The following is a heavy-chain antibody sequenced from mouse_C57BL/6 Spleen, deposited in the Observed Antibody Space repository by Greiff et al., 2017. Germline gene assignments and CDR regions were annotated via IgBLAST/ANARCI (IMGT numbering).Heavy chain of an antibody. CDR3: AREGLRGY. V-gene: IGHV1-9*01. CDR1: GYTFTGYW. D-gene: IGHD2-4*01. Sequence: QVQLQQSGAELMKPGASVKLSCKATGYTFTGYWIEWVKQRPGHGLEWIGEILPGSGSTNCNEKFKGKATFTADTSSNTAYMQLRSLTTEDAAIYYCAREGLRGYWGQGTTLTVSS. J-gene: IGHJ2*01. CDR2: ILPGSGST.